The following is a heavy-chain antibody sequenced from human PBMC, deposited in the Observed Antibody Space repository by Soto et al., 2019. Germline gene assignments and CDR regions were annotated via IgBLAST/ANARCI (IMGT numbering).Heavy chain of an antibody. CDR2: IFYSGST. J-gene: IGHJ4*02. V-gene: IGHV4-31*03. CDR1: GGSISSTGYF. CDR3: AREAGSGDYFDY. D-gene: IGHD1-26*01. Sequence: QVQLQESGPGLVKPSQTLSLTCTVSGGSISSTGYFWTWIRQHPGKGLEWIGYIFYSGSTFHNPSLKSRVTISVDTSKNQFSLELSSVTAADTAVSYCAREAGSGDYFDYWGQGTRVTVSS.